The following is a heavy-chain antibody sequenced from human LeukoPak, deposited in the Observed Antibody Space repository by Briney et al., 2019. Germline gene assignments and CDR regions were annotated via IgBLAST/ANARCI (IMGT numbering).Heavy chain of an antibody. V-gene: IGHV5-51*01. CDR1: GYSFTTYW. CDR3: ARQSRAVASRYYYYGMDA. CDR2: IYPADSDT. D-gene: IGHD6-19*01. J-gene: IGHJ6*02. Sequence: GESLKISCKGSGYSFTTYWIGWVRQMPGKGLEWMGIIYPADSDTRYNPSFQGQVTMSADESINTAYLQWSSLMASDTAIYYCARQSRAVASRYYYYGMDAWGPGTTVTVSS.